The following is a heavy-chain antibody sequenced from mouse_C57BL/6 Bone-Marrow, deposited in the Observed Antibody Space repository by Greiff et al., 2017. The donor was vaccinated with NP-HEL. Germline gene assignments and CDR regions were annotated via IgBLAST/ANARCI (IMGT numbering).Heavy chain of an antibody. CDR2: INPYSGGT. CDR1: GYTFTDYY. Sequence: EVQLQQSGPVLVKPGASVKMSCKASGYTFTDYYMNWVKQSHGKSLEWIGVINPYSGGTSYNQKFKGKATLTVDKSSSTAYMELNSLTSEDAAVYDCARRYTTVAARGFACWGQGTLVTVAA. D-gene: IGHD1-1*01. V-gene: IGHV1-19*01. CDR3: ARRYTTVAARGFAC. J-gene: IGHJ3*01.